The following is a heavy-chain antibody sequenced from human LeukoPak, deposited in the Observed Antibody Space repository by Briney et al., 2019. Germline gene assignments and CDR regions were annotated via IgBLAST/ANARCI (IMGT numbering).Heavy chain of an antibody. CDR1: GYTFTDYY. CDR3: ARGDIDY. Sequence: EASVKVSCKASGYTFTDYYIHWLRQAPRQGLEWMGVIIPNGGGTSYAQKFHGRVTMTRDTSTSTVYMELSSLRSDDTAVYYCARGDIDYWGQGTLVTVSS. CDR2: IIPNGGGT. J-gene: IGHJ4*02. V-gene: IGHV1-46*03.